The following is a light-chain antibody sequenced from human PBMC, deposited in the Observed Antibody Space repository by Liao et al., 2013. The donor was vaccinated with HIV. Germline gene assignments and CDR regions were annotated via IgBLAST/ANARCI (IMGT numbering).Light chain of an antibody. CDR1: NIGSKS. J-gene: IGLJ3*02. V-gene: IGLV3-21*01. Sequence: SYELTQPPSVSVAPGKTARITCGGNNIGSKSVHWYQQKPGQAPVLVIYYDSDRPSGIPERFSGSNSGNTATLTISGVEAGDSSNDHRVFGGGTTLTVL. CDR3: V. CDR2: YDS.